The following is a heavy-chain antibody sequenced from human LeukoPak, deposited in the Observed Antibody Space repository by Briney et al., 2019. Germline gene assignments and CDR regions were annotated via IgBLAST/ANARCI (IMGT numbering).Heavy chain of an antibody. Sequence: ASVKVSCKASGYTFTDHYIHWVRQSPGQGLEWMGWMNPSNNGANYAQKFQGRVVMTRDTSISTAYMALSRLRSDDTAVYYCARDRRVGYYYYGMDVWGQGTTVTVSS. J-gene: IGHJ6*02. CDR3: ARDRRVGYYYYGMDV. CDR2: MNPSNNGA. CDR1: GYTFTDHY. V-gene: IGHV1-2*02. D-gene: IGHD1-26*01.